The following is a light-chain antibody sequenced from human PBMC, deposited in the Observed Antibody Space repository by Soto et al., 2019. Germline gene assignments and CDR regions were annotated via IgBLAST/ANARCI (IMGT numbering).Light chain of an antibody. Sequence: DIVMTQSPDSLAVSLGERATINCKSSQSVLYSSNNKNYLAWYQQRPGQPPRLLIYWASTRESGVPDRFSGSGSGTDFALTISSLQAEDVAVYYCQQYYTGPTWTFGQGTKVDIK. CDR2: WAS. V-gene: IGKV4-1*01. J-gene: IGKJ1*01. CDR3: QQYYTGPTWT. CDR1: QSVLYSSNNKNY.